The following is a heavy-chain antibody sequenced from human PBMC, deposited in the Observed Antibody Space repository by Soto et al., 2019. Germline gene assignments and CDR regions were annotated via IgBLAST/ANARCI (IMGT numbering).Heavy chain of an antibody. CDR3: ARAPSEYIWGSYLRYFEY. V-gene: IGHV3-23*01. CDR2: ISGNSGHA. J-gene: IGHJ4*02. D-gene: IGHD3-16*02. Sequence: EVELLESGGAFIQPGGSLRLSCAASGFPFSNYAMAWVRQASGKGLEWVSGISGNSGHAFYADSVKGRFTSSRHNSRNTLYLQMESLRAEDTATYYCARAPSEYIWGSYLRYFEYWGQGTLVAVSS. CDR1: GFPFSNYA.